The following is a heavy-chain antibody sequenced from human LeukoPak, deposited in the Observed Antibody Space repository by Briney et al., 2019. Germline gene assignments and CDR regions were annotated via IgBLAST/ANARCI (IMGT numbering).Heavy chain of an antibody. D-gene: IGHD6-25*01. CDR3: AKEPTSYSSGWYFHD. CDR2: VSYDGRTT. J-gene: IGHJ1*01. V-gene: IGHV3-30*18. Sequence: GGSLRLSCAASGFTFSNYGMQWVRQAPGKGLEWLAVVSYDGRTTFYADSAKGRFTISRDNSKNTLDLEMDSLRTEDTAVYYCAKEPTSYSSGWYFHDWGQGTLVIVSS. CDR1: GFTFSNYG.